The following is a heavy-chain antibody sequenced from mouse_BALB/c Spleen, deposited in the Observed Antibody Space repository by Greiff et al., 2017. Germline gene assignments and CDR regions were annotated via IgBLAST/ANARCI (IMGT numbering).Heavy chain of an antibody. CDR3: ARNYYGYDDAMDY. J-gene: IGHJ4*01. Sequence: EVKLMESGPELVKPGASVTVSCKASGYSFTDYNMYWVKQSPGKSLEWIGYIDPYNGGTSYNQKFKGKATLTVDTSSSTAFMHLNSLTSEDSAVYDCARNYYGYDDAMDYWGQGTSVTVSS. D-gene: IGHD2-2*01. V-gene: IGHV1S135*01. CDR2: IDPYNGGT. CDR1: GYSFTDYN.